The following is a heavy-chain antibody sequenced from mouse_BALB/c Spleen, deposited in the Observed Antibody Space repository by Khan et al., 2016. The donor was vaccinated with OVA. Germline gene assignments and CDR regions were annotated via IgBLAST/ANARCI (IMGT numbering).Heavy chain of an antibody. D-gene: IGHD2-3*01. CDR1: AYTFTDHC. J-gene: IGHJ4*01. V-gene: IGHV1-52*01. CDR2: IDRSDSDT. Sequence: VRLQESGAELVRPGASVTLSCKASAYTFTDHCMYWVNQRPAQGLEWMGMIDRSDSDTHYNQMFKDKTTLTVDKSSSTAYMQLNSLTSEDSAVXYCERGLMEAMDCGGQGTSVTVSS. CDR3: ERGLMEAMDC.